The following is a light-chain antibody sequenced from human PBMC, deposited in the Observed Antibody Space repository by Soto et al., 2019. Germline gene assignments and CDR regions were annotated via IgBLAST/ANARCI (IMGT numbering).Light chain of an antibody. CDR3: QQRVDWLT. Sequence: EIVLTQSPGTLSLSPGDRATLSCRASQSVSIYLAWYQQKPGQAPRLLIYDASNRVTGIPARFSGSGSGTDFTLTISSVAPEDFAVYYCQQRVDWLTFGGGTKLEIK. V-gene: IGKV3-11*01. CDR1: QSVSIY. J-gene: IGKJ4*01. CDR2: DAS.